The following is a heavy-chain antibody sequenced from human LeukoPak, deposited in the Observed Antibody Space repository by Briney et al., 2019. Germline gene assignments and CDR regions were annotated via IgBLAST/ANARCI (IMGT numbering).Heavy chain of an antibody. J-gene: IGHJ4*02. D-gene: IGHD3-3*01. CDR3: ARDRAWNYFDY. Sequence: GGSLRLSCAPSGFTFSRHGMHWVRQAPGKGLEWVAIISNDGSRKYYAHSVEGRFTISRDNSKNTLYLQMDSLRGEDTAVYYCARDRAWNYFDYWGQGTLVTGSS. V-gene: IGHV3-30*03. CDR2: ISNDGSRK. CDR1: GFTFSRHG.